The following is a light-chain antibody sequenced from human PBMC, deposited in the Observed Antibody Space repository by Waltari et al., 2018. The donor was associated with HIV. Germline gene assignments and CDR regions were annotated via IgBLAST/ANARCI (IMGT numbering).Light chain of an antibody. CDR3: QQYYSKPLT. J-gene: IGKJ4*01. CDR1: QSVLYSSNNKNY. Sequence: DIVMTQSPDSLAVSLGERATINCKSSQSVLYSSNNKNYLAWYQQKPGQPPKLLIYWASTRESGVPDRFSGSGSGTDFTLTISNLQAEDVAVYYCQQYYSKPLTFGGGTKVEIK. V-gene: IGKV4-1*01. CDR2: WAS.